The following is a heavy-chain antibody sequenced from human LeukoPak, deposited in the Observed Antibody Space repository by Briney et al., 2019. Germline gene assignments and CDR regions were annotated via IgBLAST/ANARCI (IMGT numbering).Heavy chain of an antibody. CDR2: IYYSGST. V-gene: IGHV4-59*08. Sequence: PSETLSLTCAVYGGSFSSYYWSWIRQPPGKGLEWIGYIYYSGSTNYNPSLKSRVTISVDTSKNQFSLKLSSVTAADTAVYYCARGYDGSGYYYRNWYFDLWGRGTLVTVSS. CDR3: ARGYDGSGYYYRNWYFDL. CDR1: GGSFSSYY. J-gene: IGHJ2*01. D-gene: IGHD3-22*01.